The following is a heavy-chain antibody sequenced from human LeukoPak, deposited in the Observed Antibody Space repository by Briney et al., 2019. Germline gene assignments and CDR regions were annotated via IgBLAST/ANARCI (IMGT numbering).Heavy chain of an antibody. V-gene: IGHV4-34*01. Sequence: SETLSLTCAVYGGSFSGYYWSWIRQPPGKGLEWIGEINHSGSTNYNPSLKSRVTISVDTSKSQFSLKLSSVTAADTAVYYCARVGIITMVRGFGQAKGAFDIWGQGTMVTVSS. D-gene: IGHD3-10*01. CDR3: ARVGIITMVRGFGQAKGAFDI. CDR2: INHSGST. CDR1: GGSFSGYY. J-gene: IGHJ3*02.